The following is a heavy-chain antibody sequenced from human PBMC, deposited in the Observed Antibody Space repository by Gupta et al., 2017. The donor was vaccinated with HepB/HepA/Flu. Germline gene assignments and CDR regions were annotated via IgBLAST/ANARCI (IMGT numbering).Heavy chain of an antibody. D-gene: IGHD2-21*02. V-gene: IGHV4-39*01. J-gene: IGHJ6*02. CDR3: ARGWCGGDCYRPDGYGMDV. Sequence: QLQLQESGPGLVKPSETLSLTCTVSGGSISSSSYYWGWIRQPPGKGLEWIGSIYYSGSTYYNPSLKSRVTISVDTSKNQFSLKLSSVTAADTAVYYCARGWCGGDCYRPDGYGMDVWGQGTTVTVSS. CDR1: GGSISSSSYY. CDR2: IYYSGST.